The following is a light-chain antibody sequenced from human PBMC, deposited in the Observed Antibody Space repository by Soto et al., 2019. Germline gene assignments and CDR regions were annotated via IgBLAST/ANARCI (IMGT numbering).Light chain of an antibody. CDR3: QQRSTWT. CDR1: QSVSSY. Sequence: EIVLTQFPATLSLSPGERATLSCRASQSVSSYLAWYQQKPGQGPRLLIYDASKRATDIPARFTGSGSGTDFTLTISSLEPEDFAVYFCQQRSTWTFGQGTKVEI. J-gene: IGKJ1*01. V-gene: IGKV3-11*01. CDR2: DAS.